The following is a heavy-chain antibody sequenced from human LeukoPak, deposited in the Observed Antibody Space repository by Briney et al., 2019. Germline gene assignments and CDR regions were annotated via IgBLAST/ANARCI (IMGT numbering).Heavy chain of an antibody. Sequence: QPGGSLRLSCAASGFTFSSYSMNWVRQAPGKGLEWVSYISSTSSIKYYADSVKGRFTISRDNAKNSLYLQMSSLRAEDTAVYYCATSFGVVNPFDYWGQGTLVTVSS. CDR3: ATSFGVVNPFDY. V-gene: IGHV3-48*01. CDR1: GFTFSSYS. J-gene: IGHJ4*02. D-gene: IGHD3-3*01. CDR2: ISSTSSIK.